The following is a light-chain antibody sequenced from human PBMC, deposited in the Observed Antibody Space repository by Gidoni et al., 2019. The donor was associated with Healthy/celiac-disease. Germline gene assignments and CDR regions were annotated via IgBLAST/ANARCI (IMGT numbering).Light chain of an antibody. CDR2: DAS. V-gene: IGKV3-11*01. CDR1: QSVSSY. Sequence: EIVLTQSPATLSLSPGERATLSCRASQSVSSYLALYQQKPGQAPRLLIYDASNWATGIPARFSGSGSGTDFTLTISSLEPEDFAVYYCQQRSNWPITFGQGTRLEIK. CDR3: QQRSNWPIT. J-gene: IGKJ5*01.